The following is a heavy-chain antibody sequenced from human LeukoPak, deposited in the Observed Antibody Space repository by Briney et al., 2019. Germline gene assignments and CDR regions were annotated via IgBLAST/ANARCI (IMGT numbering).Heavy chain of an antibody. J-gene: IGHJ6*03. CDR3: TRDPDWNDELGCYYYMDV. CDR2: IRSKAYGGTT. V-gene: IGHV3-49*03. D-gene: IGHD1-1*01. CDR1: GFTFGDHA. Sequence: AGGSLRLSCTASGFTFGDHAMSWFRQAPGKGLEWVGFIRSKAYGGTTEYAASVKGRFTISRDDSKSIAYLQMNSLKTEDTAVYYCTRDPDWNDELGCYYYMDVWGKGTTVTVSS.